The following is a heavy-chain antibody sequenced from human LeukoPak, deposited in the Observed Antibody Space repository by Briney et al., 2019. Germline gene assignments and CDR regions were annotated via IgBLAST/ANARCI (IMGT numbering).Heavy chain of an antibody. CDR2: INPNSGGT. J-gene: IGHJ4*02. V-gene: IGHV1-2*06. CDR3: ARPSSGSGSKPALDY. Sequence: ASVKVSCKASGYTFTGYYMHWVRQAPGQGLEWMGRINPNSGGTNYAQKFQGRVTMTRDTSISTAYMELSRLRSDDTAVYYCARPSSGSGSKPALDYWGQGILVTVSS. CDR1: GYTFTGYY. D-gene: IGHD1-26*01.